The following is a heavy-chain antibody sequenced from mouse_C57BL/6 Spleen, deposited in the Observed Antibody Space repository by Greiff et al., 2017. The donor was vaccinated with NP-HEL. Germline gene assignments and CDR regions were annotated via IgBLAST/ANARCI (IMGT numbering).Heavy chain of an antibody. CDR2: INPNNGGT. D-gene: IGHD4-1*01. J-gene: IGHJ2*01. V-gene: IGHV1-26*01. CDR3: ASPLTGIDY. CDR1: GYTFTDYY. Sequence: EVQLQQSGPELVKPGASVKISCKASGYTFTDYYMNWVKQSHGKSLEWIGDINPNNGGTSYNQKFKGKATLTVDKSSSTAYMELRSLTSEDSAVYYCASPLTGIDYWGQGTTLTVSS.